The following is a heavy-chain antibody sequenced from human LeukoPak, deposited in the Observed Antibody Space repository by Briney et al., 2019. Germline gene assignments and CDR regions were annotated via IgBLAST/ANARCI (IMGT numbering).Heavy chain of an antibody. D-gene: IGHD2-15*01. V-gene: IGHV3-11*01. Sequence: GGSLRLSCAASGFTFSDYYMSWIRQAPGEGLEWVSDIAPGGGAVYYADSVKGRFTISRDNSKNMVYLQMNNLRADDAAVYYCAKSVVVITFRFDDWGQGALVTVSS. CDR1: GFTFSDYY. J-gene: IGHJ4*02. CDR3: AKSVVVITFRFDD. CDR2: IAPGGGAV.